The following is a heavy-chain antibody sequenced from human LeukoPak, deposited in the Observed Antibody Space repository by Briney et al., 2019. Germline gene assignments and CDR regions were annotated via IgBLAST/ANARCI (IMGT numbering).Heavy chain of an antibody. CDR1: GGSFSGYY. CDR2: ISGNGVST. CDR3: AKAPLSYDSSGPFDY. J-gene: IGHJ4*02. D-gene: IGHD3-22*01. V-gene: IGHV3-23*01. Sequence: ETLSLTCAVYGGSFSGYYWSWVRQAPGKGLEWVSAISGNGVSTYYADSVKGRFTISRDNSKNTLYLQMNSLRAEDTAVYYCAKAPLSYDSSGPFDYWGQGTLVTVSS.